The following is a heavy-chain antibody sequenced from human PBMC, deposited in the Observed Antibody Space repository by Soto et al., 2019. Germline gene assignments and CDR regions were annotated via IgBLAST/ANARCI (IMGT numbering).Heavy chain of an antibody. CDR3: AHSALWLGFDAFDI. D-gene: IGHD5-12*01. J-gene: IGHJ3*02. CDR2: IYWNDDK. Sequence: QITLKESGPTLVKPTQTLTLTCTFSGFSLSTSGVVVGWIRQPPGKALEWLALIYWNDDKRYSPSLKSRLTITKDTSKTQLVLTMTNMDPVDTATYYCAHSALWLGFDAFDIWGQGTMVTVSS. V-gene: IGHV2-5*01. CDR1: GFSLSTSGVV.